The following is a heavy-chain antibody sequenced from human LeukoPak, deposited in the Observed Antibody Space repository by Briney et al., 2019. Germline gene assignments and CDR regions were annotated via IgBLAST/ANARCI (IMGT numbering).Heavy chain of an antibody. J-gene: IGHJ4*02. CDR2: IYYSGST. Sequence: SETLSLTCTVSGGSISSYYWSWIRQPPGKGLEWIGYIYYSGSTNYNPSLKSRVTISVDTSKNQFSLKLSSVTAADTAVYYCARAPYYYDSSGNAGNFDYWGQGTLVTVSS. V-gene: IGHV4-59*01. CDR3: ARAPYYYDSSGNAGNFDY. CDR1: GGSISSYY. D-gene: IGHD3-22*01.